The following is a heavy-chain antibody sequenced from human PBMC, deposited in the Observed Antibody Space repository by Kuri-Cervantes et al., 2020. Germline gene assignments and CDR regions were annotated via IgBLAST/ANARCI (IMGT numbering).Heavy chain of an antibody. V-gene: IGHV3-9*01. CDR1: GFTFDDYA. D-gene: IGHD6-19*01. CDR2: ISWNSGSI. Sequence: SLKISCAASGFTFDDYAMHWVRQAPGKGLEWVSGISWNSGSIGYADSVKGRFTISRDNAKNSLYLQMNSLRAEDTALYYCAKGGIAVAGIDYWGQGTLVTVSS. CDR3: AKGGIAVAGIDY. J-gene: IGHJ4*02.